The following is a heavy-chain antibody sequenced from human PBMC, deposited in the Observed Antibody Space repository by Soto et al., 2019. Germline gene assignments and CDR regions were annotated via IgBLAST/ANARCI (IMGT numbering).Heavy chain of an antibody. J-gene: IGHJ6*02. CDR1: GGSLSGYY. CDR3: ARSDNRNSLYSVDV. CDR2: INHRGSS. V-gene: IGHV4-34*01. D-gene: IGHD1-7*01. Sequence: SETQSLTCAVNGGSLSGYYWSWIRQSPGKGLEWIGEINHRGSSDYNPSLKSRVTLSIDASMNHVTLELTSVTAADTAVYYCARSDNRNSLYSVDVWGXGAAVTVSS.